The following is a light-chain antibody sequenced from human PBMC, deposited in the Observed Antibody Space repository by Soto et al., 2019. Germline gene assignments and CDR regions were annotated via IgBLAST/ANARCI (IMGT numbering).Light chain of an antibody. CDR3: QQYHDSIT. Sequence: EKVLTQSPDTLSLSPGDSATLSCRASQSVINNYLAWYQQMPGRAPRLLIYGASNRATGVPDRFIGSGSGTDFTLSISRLEPEDFAVFYCQQYHDSITFGQGTRLEI. CDR2: GAS. V-gene: IGKV3-20*01. CDR1: QSVINNY. J-gene: IGKJ5*01.